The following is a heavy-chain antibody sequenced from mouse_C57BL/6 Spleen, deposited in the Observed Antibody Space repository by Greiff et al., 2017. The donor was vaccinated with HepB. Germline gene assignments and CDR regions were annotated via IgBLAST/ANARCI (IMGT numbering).Heavy chain of an antibody. D-gene: IGHD1-1*01. J-gene: IGHJ3*01. CDR3: TRNNYYGAWFAY. V-gene: IGHV14-1*01. CDR2: IDPEDGDT. CDR1: GFNIKDYY. Sequence: VQLQQSGAELVRPGASVKLSCTASGFNIKDYYMHWVKQRPEQGLEWIGRIDPEDGDTEYAPKFQGKATMTADTSSNTAYLQLSSLTSEDTAVYYCTRNNYYGAWFAYWGQGTLVTVSA.